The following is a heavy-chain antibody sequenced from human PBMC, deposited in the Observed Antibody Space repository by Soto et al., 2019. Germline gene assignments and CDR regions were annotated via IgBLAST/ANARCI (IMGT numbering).Heavy chain of an antibody. V-gene: IGHV1-58*02. D-gene: IGHD6-13*01. CDR1: GFTFTISA. J-gene: IGHJ3*02. Sequence: GASVKVSCKASGFTFTISAMQWVRQARGQRLEWIGWIVVGSGNTNYAQKFQERVTITRDMSTSTAYMELSSLRSEDTAVYYCAAGIAAAGLDAFDIWGQGTMVTVSS. CDR2: IVVGSGNT. CDR3: AAGIAAAGLDAFDI.